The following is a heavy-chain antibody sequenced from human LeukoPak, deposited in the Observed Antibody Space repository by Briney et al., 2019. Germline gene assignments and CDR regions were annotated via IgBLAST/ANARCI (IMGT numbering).Heavy chain of an antibody. J-gene: IGHJ4*02. Sequence: QTGGSLRLSCVASGFTFSSYSMNWVRQAPGKGLEWISYISDSTIYDADSVKGRFTISRDNAKNSLYLQMNSLRAEDTAVYYCARPISHYEFWSGYCFDYWGQGTLVTVSS. CDR3: ARPISHYEFWSGYCFDY. CDR2: ISDSTI. D-gene: IGHD3-3*01. V-gene: IGHV3-48*01. CDR1: GFTFSSYS.